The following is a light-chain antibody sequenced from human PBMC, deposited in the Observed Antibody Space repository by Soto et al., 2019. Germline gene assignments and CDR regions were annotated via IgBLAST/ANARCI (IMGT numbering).Light chain of an antibody. CDR2: EVS. CDR1: SSDVGGYNY. V-gene: IGLV2-14*01. CDR3: SSYTSSSTLV. Sequence: QSVLTQPASVSGSPGQSITISCTGTSSDVGGYNYVSWYQQHPGKAPKLMIYEVSNRPSGVSNRFSGSKSGNTASLTISGLQAESAADYYCSSYTSSSTLVFGPGTQVTV. J-gene: IGLJ1*01.